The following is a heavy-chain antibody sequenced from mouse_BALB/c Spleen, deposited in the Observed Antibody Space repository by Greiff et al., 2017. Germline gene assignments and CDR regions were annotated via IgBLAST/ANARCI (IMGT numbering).Heavy chain of an antibody. J-gene: IGHJ2*01. V-gene: IGHV14-3*02. D-gene: IGHD1-1*01. CDR3: ASLLHFDY. Sequence: VQLKQSGAELVKPGASVKLSCTASGFNIKDTYMHWVKQRPEQGLEWIGRIDPANGNTKYDPKFQGKATITADTSSNTAYLQLSSLTSEDTAVYYCASLLHFDYWGQGTTLTVSS. CDR1: GFNIKDTY. CDR2: IDPANGNT.